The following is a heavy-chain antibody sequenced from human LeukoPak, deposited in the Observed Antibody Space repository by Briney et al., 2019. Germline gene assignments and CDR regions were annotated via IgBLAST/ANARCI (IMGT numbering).Heavy chain of an antibody. CDR2: INPNSGGT. D-gene: IGHD2-2*01. CDR1: GYTFTGYY. CDR3: ARDGYCSSTSCYASGWFDP. J-gene: IGHJ5*02. V-gene: IGHV1-2*02. Sequence: GASVKVSCKASGYTFTGYYMHWVRQAPGQGLEWMGWINPNSGGTNYAQKFQGRVTMTRDTSISTAYMELSRLRSDDTAAYYCARDGYCSSTSCYASGWFDPWGQGTLVTVSS.